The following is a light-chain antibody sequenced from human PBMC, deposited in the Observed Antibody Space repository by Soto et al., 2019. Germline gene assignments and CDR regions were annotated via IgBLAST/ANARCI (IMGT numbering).Light chain of an antibody. CDR1: QSVSES. Sequence: EIVFTQSPATLPLSPWERATLSCRASQSVSESLAWYQQRPGQAPRLLINRASNRATGIPDRFTGSGSGTDFTLTINRLEPADFAVYYCQHYGSSPRTFGQGTKVDIK. CDR2: RAS. CDR3: QHYGSSPRT. V-gene: IGKV3-20*01. J-gene: IGKJ1*01.